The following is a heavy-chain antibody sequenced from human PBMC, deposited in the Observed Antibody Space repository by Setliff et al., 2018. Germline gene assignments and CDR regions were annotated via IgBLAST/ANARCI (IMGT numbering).Heavy chain of an antibody. J-gene: IGHJ4*02. CDR3: ASRCGGDY. CDR1: GGSISSYY. CDR2: IYIGGSA. Sequence: SETLSLTCTVSGGSISSYYWSWIRQPAGKGLERIGHIYIGGSANYNPSLKSRVTMSIDTSKNQFSLKLNSVTAADMAVYYCASRCGGDYWGQGTLVTVSS. V-gene: IGHV4-4*07.